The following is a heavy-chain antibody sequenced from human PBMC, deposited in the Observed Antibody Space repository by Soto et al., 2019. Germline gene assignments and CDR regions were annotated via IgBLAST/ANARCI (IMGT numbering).Heavy chain of an antibody. CDR3: ARRDYDILTGYYMFDAFDI. D-gene: IGHD3-9*01. V-gene: IGHV3-33*01. CDR1: GFTFSSYG. CDR2: IWYDGSNK. Sequence: QVQLVESGGGVVQPGRSLRLSCAASGFTFSSYGMHWVRQAPGKGLEWVAVIWYDGSNKYYADSVKGRFTISRDNSKNTLYVQMNSLRAEDTAVYYCARRDYDILTGYYMFDAFDIWGQGTMVTVSS. J-gene: IGHJ3*02.